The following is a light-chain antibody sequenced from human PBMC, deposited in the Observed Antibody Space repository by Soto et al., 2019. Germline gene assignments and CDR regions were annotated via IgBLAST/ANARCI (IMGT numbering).Light chain of an antibody. CDR3: QQYNTYPLT. Sequence: DIQMTQSPSTLSASVGDRVTITCRASQSISSWLAWYQQKPGKAPKLLIYKASNLESGVPSRFSGSGSGTEFTLTISSLQPEDFATYFCQQYNTYPLTFGGGTKVDIK. CDR1: QSISSW. CDR2: KAS. J-gene: IGKJ4*01. V-gene: IGKV1-5*03.